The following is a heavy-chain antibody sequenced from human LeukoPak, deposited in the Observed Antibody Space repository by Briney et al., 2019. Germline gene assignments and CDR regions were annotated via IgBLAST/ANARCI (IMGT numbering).Heavy chain of an antibody. CDR2: ISSSSSYI. CDR3: ARSRWEPPTFFDY. Sequence: PGGSLRLSCAASGFTFSSYSMNWVRQAPGKGLEWVSSISSSSSYIYYADSVKGRFTISRDNAKNSLYLQMNSLRAEDMALYYCARSRWEPPTFFDYWGQGTLVTVSS. D-gene: IGHD1-26*01. J-gene: IGHJ4*02. CDR1: GFTFSSYS. V-gene: IGHV3-21*04.